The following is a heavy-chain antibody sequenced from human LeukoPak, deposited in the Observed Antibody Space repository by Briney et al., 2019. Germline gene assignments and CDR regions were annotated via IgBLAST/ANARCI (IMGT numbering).Heavy chain of an antibody. D-gene: IGHD6-19*01. Sequence: GASVKVSCKVSGYIITSYGISWVRQAPGQGLEWMGWISGYKGNTNYAQKFQGRVTMTTETSTSTAYMELRSLRSDDTAVYFCAREDSSGWYYFDYWGQGTLVTVSS. CDR1: GYIITSYG. V-gene: IGHV1-18*04. J-gene: IGHJ4*02. CDR2: ISGYKGNT. CDR3: AREDSSGWYYFDY.